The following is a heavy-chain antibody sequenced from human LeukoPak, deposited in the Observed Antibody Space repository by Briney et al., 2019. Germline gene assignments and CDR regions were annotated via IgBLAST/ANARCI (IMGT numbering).Heavy chain of an antibody. Sequence: GESLKISCNGFGYXFTNYWIGWVRQMPGKGLEWMGLIFPTDSDTKYSPSFDGQITISADTSTSTAYLQWSSLKASDTALYYCVRTPDCGSTSCYLNYFDYWGQGTLVTVSS. J-gene: IGHJ4*02. CDR2: IFPTDSDT. CDR3: VRTPDCGSTSCYLNYFDY. V-gene: IGHV5-51*01. CDR1: GYXFTNYW. D-gene: IGHD2-2*01.